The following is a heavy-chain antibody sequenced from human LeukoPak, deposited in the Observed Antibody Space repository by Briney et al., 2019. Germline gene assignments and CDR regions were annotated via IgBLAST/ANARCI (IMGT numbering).Heavy chain of an antibody. CDR3: ARSYDSSDYHYRVDYYGMDV. Sequence: PGGSLRLSCAASGFTFSDYFMSWIRQAPGKGLEWVSYISSSGSIIYYADSVKGRFTISRDNAKNALYLRMNSLRAEDTAVYYCARSYDSSDYHYRVDYYGMDVWGQGTTVTVSS. J-gene: IGHJ6*02. D-gene: IGHD3-22*01. CDR1: GFTFSDYF. CDR2: ISSSGSII. V-gene: IGHV3-11*01.